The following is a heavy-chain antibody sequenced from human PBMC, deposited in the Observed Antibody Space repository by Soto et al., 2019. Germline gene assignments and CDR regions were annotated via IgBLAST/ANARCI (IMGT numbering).Heavy chain of an antibody. D-gene: IGHD4-17*01. Sequence: GASVKVSCKASGGTFSSYAISWVRQAPGQGLEWMGGIIPIFGTANYAQKFQGRVTITADESTSTAYMELSSLRSEDTAVYYCARDGTVRMGYYFDYWGQGTLVTVSS. V-gene: IGHV1-69*13. CDR3: ARDGTVRMGYYFDY. J-gene: IGHJ4*02. CDR2: IIPIFGTA. CDR1: GGTFSSYA.